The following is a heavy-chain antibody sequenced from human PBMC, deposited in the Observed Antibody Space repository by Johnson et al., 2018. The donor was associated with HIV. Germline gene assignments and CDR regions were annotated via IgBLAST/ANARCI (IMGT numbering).Heavy chain of an antibody. CDR1: IFTFSRYW. V-gene: IGHV3-7*03. Sequence: VQLVESGGGLVQPGGSLRLSCGASIFTFSRYWMSWVRQAPGKGLEWVANIKQDGSEKHYVDSVKGRFTISRDNAKNSLYRQMNSLRAEDTAVYDCAKGGGTSGAAVLVAFDIWGQGTMVTVSS. CDR3: AKGGGTSGAAVLVAFDI. CDR2: IKQDGSEK. D-gene: IGHD2-2*01. J-gene: IGHJ3*02.